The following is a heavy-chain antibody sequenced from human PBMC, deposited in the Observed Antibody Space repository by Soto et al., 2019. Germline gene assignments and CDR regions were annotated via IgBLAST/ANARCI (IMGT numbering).Heavy chain of an antibody. CDR3: ARDSHDNSNYLSNWSDP. CDR2: IYYSGST. Sequence: QVQLQESGPGLVKPSQTLSLTCTVSGGSISSGDYYWSWIRQPPGKGLEWIGYIYYSGSTYYNPSLKSRVTILVDTSKNQFSLKLSSVTAADTAVYYCARDSHDNSNYLSNWSDPWGQGTLVTVSS. D-gene: IGHD4-4*01. V-gene: IGHV4-30-4*01. CDR1: GGSISSGDYY. J-gene: IGHJ5*02.